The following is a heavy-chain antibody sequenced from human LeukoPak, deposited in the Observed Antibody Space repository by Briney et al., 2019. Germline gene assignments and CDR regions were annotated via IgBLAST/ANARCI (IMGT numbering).Heavy chain of an antibody. V-gene: IGHV3-33*08. D-gene: IGHD3-16*01. Sequence: PGGSLRLSCAASGFTFSSYAMNWVRQAPGKGLEWVAIIWYDGSNMYYADSVKGRFTISRDNAKNTLYLQMNSLRAEDTAVYYCARGGREVDFWGQGTLVTVSS. J-gene: IGHJ4*02. CDR1: GFTFSSYA. CDR2: IWYDGSNM. CDR3: ARGGREVDF.